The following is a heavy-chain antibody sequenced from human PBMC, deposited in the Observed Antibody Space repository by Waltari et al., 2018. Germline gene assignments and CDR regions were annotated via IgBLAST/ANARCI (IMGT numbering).Heavy chain of an antibody. CDR3: ARVEWSGYNFGY. CDR1: GGTFSSYA. Sequence: QVQLVQSGAEVKKPGSSVKVSCKASGGTFSSYAISWVRQAPGQGLEWRGGIGPILGTANYAQKFQGRGRITADESTSTAYRELGSLRSEDTAVYYWARVEWSGYNFGYWGQGTLVTGSS. J-gene: IGHJ4*02. D-gene: IGHD3-3*01. CDR2: IGPILGTA. V-gene: IGHV1-69*13.